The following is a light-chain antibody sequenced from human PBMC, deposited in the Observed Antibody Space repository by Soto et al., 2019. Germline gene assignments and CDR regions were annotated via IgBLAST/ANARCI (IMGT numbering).Light chain of an antibody. CDR2: DAS. V-gene: IGKV3-11*01. Sequence: EIVLTQSPATLSLSPGERATLSCRASQRVSSYLAWYQQKPGQAPRLLIYDASNRATGIPARFSGSGSGTDFTLTISSLEREDFAVYYCQQRSNWPLTFGRGTKVEIK. CDR1: QRVSSY. J-gene: IGKJ1*01. CDR3: QQRSNWPLT.